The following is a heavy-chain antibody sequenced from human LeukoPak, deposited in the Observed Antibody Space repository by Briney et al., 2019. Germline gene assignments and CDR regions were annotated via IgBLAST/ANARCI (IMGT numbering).Heavy chain of an antibody. D-gene: IGHD4-17*01. CDR1: GFIFRNYW. Sequence: GGSLRLTCAASGFIFRNYWMHWVRQAPGKGLVWVARINPNGITTTYTDSVKGRFTISRDNAKNTLYLQMNSLRVEDTAVYYCARDFAGDRDYWGQGTLVTVSS. CDR2: INPNGITT. CDR3: ARDFAGDRDY. J-gene: IGHJ4*02. V-gene: IGHV3-74*01.